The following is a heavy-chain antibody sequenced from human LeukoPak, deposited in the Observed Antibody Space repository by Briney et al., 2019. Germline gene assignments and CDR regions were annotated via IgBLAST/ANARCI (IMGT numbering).Heavy chain of an antibody. CDR2: INHSGST. D-gene: IGHD6-19*01. V-gene: IGHV4-34*01. CDR1: GGSFSGYY. J-gene: IGHJ5*02. CDR3: ARRRSSIAVVAQGGVDA. Sequence: SETLSLTCAVYGGSFSGYYWSWLRQPPGKGLEWIGEINHSGSTNYNPSLKSRVTISVDTSKNQFSLKLSSVTAADTAVYYCARRRSSIAVVAQGGVDAWGQGTLVTVSS.